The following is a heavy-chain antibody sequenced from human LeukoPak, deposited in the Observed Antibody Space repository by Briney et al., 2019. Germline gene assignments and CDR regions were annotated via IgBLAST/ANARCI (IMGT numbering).Heavy chain of an antibody. CDR1: GYTFTGYY. CDR2: INPNSGGT. V-gene: IGHV1-2*02. CDR3: ARAITLVVVPAADGTFDY. D-gene: IGHD2-2*01. J-gene: IGHJ4*02. Sequence: GASVKVSCKASGYTFTGYYMHWVGQAPGQGLEWMGWINPNSGGTNYAQKFQGRVTTTRDTSISTAYMELSRLRSDDTAVYYCARAITLVVVPAADGTFDYWGQGTLVTVSS.